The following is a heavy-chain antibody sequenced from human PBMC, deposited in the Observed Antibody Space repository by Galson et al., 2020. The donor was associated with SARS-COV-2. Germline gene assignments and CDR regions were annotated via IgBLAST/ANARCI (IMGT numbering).Heavy chain of an antibody. Sequence: GGSLRLSCVVSGFTFSSYWMHWVRQVPGKGLVWVSRIDSDGTGTSYADALKGRFTISRDNAKNTLYLQINSLRAEDTAVYYCARLYANSDGDYWGQGTLVTVSS. V-gene: IGHV3-74*01. J-gene: IGHJ4*02. CDR1: GFTFSSYW. CDR2: IDSDGTGT. D-gene: IGHD2-2*01. CDR3: ARLYANSDGDY.